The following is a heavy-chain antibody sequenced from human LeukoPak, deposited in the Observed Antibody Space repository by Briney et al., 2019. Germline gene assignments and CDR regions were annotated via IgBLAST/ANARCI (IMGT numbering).Heavy chain of an antibody. CDR3: ARGWHGMGPWFDP. CDR1: GGSFSGYY. V-gene: IGHV4-34*01. J-gene: IGHJ5*02. CDR2: INHSGST. Sequence: SETLSLTCAVYGGSFSGYYWSWIRQPPGKGLEWIGEINHSGSTNYNPSLKSRVTISVDTSKNQFSLKLSSVTAADTAVYYCARGWHGMGPWFDPWGQGTLVTVFS. D-gene: IGHD1-14*01.